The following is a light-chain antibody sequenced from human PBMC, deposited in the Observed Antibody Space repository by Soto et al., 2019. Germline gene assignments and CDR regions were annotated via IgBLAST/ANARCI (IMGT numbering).Light chain of an antibody. CDR2: DAS. CDR3: QQYSTYSPPT. Sequence: DILMTQSPTTLSASVGDRVTITCRASQSVSRWLAWYQQKPGKAPKLLIYDASSLNKGVPSRFSGSESGTEFTLTITSLLPDDFATYYCQQYSTYSPPTFGGGTKVDIK. CDR1: QSVSRW. J-gene: IGKJ4*01. V-gene: IGKV1-5*01.